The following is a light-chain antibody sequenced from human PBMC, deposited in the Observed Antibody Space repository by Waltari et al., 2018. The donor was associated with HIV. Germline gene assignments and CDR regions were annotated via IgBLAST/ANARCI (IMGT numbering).Light chain of an antibody. CDR1: SSDVGSYNR. Sequence: QSALTQPPSVSGSPGQSVSISCTGSSSDVGSYNRVSWYQPPPATAPKLIIYEVNNRPSGVPDRFSGSQSGNTASLTISGLQAEDEADYYCSLYTGTTNVLFGGGTKLTVL. CDR2: EVN. J-gene: IGLJ2*01. V-gene: IGLV2-18*01. CDR3: SLYTGTTNVL.